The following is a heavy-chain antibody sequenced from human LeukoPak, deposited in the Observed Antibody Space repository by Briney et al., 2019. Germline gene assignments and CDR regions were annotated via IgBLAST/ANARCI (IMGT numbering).Heavy chain of an antibody. CDR1: GFNFSKAW. J-gene: IGHJ3*02. V-gene: IGHV3-15*01. D-gene: IGHD3-10*01. CDR3: IRLWFGEFI. CDR2: IKSKTDGGTT. Sequence: GGSLRLSCTASGFNFSKAWMSWVRQAPRKGLEWVGRIKSKTDGGTTDYAAPVKGRFTISRDDSKNTLYLQMNGLKTEDTGVYYWIRLWFGEFIWGQGTMVSVSS.